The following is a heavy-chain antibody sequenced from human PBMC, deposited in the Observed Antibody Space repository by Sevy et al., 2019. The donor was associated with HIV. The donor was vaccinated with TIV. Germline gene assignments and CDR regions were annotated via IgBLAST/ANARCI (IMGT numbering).Heavy chain of an antibody. CDR3: ARSENLDTAPIDS. CDR2: QFYSGST. V-gene: IGHV4-59*01. J-gene: IGHJ4*02. CDR1: GASITDNY. D-gene: IGHD5-18*01. Sequence: SETLSLTCSVSGASITDNYWTWIRQPPGKGLEWIGYQFYSGSTNYNPSPKSRVTISLDTSRNQFSLRLSSVTAADTAVYYCARSENLDTAPIDSWGQGTLVTVSS.